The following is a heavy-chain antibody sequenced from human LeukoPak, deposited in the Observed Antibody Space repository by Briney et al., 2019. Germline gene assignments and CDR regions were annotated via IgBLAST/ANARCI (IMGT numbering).Heavy chain of an antibody. CDR3: ARQVKGYCSSTSCYGARNFDY. CDR1: GGSFSNYY. J-gene: IGHJ4*02. CDR2: INQSGNT. D-gene: IGHD2-2*01. V-gene: IGHV4-34*01. Sequence: PSETLSLTCAVYGGSFSNYYWSWIRQPPGKGLEWIGEINQSGNTNYNPSLKSRVTISVDTSKNQFSLKLSSVTAADTAVYYCARQVKGYCSSTSCYGARNFDYWGQGTLVTVSS.